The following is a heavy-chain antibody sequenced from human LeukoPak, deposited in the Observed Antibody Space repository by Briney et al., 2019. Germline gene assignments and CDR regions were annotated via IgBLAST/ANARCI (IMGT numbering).Heavy chain of an antibody. V-gene: IGHV1-18*01. Sequence: ASVNVSCKASGYTFTSYGISWVRQAPGQGLEWMGWISAYNGNTNYAQKLQGRVTMTTDTSTSTAYMELRSLRSDDTAVYYCARDLFELWFGELLPFDYWSQGTLVTVSS. CDR1: GYTFTSYG. CDR2: ISAYNGNT. CDR3: ARDLFELWFGELLPFDY. J-gene: IGHJ4*02. D-gene: IGHD3-10*01.